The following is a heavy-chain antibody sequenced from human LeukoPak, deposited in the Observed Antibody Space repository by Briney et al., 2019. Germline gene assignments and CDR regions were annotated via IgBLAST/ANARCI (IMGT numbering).Heavy chain of an antibody. D-gene: IGHD3-16*01. J-gene: IGHJ5*02. CDR3: AKGAPFLFGSAYA. CDR2: IIGSGDIT. CDR1: GFTFSNYV. V-gene: IGHV3-23*01. Sequence: GGSLRLSCAVSGFTFSNYVMSWVRQAPGKGLEWVSGIIGSGDITYYADSVKGRFTISRDNSKNTLYLQMNSLRAEDTAVYYCAKGAPFLFGSAYAWGQGTLVTVSS.